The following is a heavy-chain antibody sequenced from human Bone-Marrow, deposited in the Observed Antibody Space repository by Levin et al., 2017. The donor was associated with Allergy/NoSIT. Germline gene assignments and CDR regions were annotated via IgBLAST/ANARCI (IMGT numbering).Heavy chain of an antibody. J-gene: IGHJ4*02. CDR1: GGSVSGFY. Sequence: NSSETLSLTCTVSGGSVSGFYWSWLRQPPGKGLEWIGYIYNSGSTNYNPSLKSRVTISVDTSKNHFSLEVKYVTTADKAVYYCARGSAIIPFEYWGQGTLVTVSS. CDR2: IYNSGST. D-gene: IGHD5-12*01. CDR3: ARGSAIIPFEY. V-gene: IGHV4-59*02.